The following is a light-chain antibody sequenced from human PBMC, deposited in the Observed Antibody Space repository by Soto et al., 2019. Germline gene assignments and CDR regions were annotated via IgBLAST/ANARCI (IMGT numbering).Light chain of an antibody. V-gene: IGLV1-44*01. J-gene: IGLJ3*02. CDR1: TSNIAINT. CDR2: SDY. Sequence: QSVLTQPPSASGTPGQGVTISCSGSTSNIAINTVNWYQQLPGSAPKLLIYSDYHRPSGVHDRFSGSRSGSSASLAISGLQSDDEADYYCAAWDDSLNGVVFGGGTKLTVL. CDR3: AAWDDSLNGVV.